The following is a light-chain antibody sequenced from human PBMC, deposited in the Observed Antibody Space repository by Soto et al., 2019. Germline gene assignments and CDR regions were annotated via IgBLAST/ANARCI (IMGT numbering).Light chain of an antibody. Sequence: QSVLTQPASVSGSPGQSITISCTGTSSDVGAYTYVSWYQQHPGKAPKLMIFEVSDRPSGVSNCFSGSKSGNTASLTISGLQAEDEADYYCRSYTTSNTLVFGGGTKLTVL. J-gene: IGLJ2*01. V-gene: IGLV2-14*01. CDR3: RSYTTSNTLV. CDR1: SSDVGAYTY. CDR2: EVS.